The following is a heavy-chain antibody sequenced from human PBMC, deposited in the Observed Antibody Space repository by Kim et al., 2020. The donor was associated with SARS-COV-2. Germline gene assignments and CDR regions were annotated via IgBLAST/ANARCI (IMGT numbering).Heavy chain of an antibody. CDR1: GFTFSDSA. J-gene: IGHJ3*02. D-gene: IGHD1-1*01. CDR2: IRSKVNGYAT. CDR3: TRVPGTTLAVWDAFD. V-gene: IGHV3-73*01. Sequence: GESLRLSCGASGFTFSDSAMHGVRRAFGKGLEWVGRIRSKVNGYATAFSASGRGSFTISRDDSRNTALLQMNSLKTEDTAGYYCTRVPGTTLAVWDAFD.